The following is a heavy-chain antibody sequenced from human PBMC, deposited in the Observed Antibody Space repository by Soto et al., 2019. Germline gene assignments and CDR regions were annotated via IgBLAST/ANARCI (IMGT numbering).Heavy chain of an antibody. D-gene: IGHD6-6*01. CDR1: GDSVSSNSAA. CDR2: TYYRSKGYN. CDR3: AREGIGARRSDYYYDMDV. V-gene: IGHV6-1*01. Sequence: QSQTLSLTCAISGDSVSSNSAAWNWIRQSPSRGLEWLGRTYYRSKGYNDYAVSVKSRITINPDTSKNQFTLQLNSVTPEDTAVYSCAREGIGARRSDYYYDMDVWGKGTTVTVSS. J-gene: IGHJ6*03.